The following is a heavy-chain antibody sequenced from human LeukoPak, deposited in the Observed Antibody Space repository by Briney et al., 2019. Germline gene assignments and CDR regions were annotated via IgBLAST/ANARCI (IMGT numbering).Heavy chain of an antibody. D-gene: IGHD3-22*01. V-gene: IGHV6-1*01. CDR3: ARERDYRSGYYYLSHFDY. CDR1: GDSVSSNSAA. CDR2: TYYRSKWYN. J-gene: IGHJ4*02. Sequence: SQTLSLTCAISGDSVSSNSAAWNWIRQSPSRGLEWLGRTYYRSKWYNDYAVSVKSRITINPDTSKNQFSLQLNSVTPEDTAVYYCARERDYRSGYYYLSHFDYWGQGTLVTVSS.